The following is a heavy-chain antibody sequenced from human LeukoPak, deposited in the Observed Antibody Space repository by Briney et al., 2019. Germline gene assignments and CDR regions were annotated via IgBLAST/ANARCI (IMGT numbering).Heavy chain of an antibody. J-gene: IGHJ6*02. CDR1: GSTFSSYS. CDR3: ARDCSGYSGPLLRPTCYGMDV. V-gene: IGHV3-48*04. CDR2: ISSSSSTI. Sequence: PGGSLRLSCAASGSTFSSYSMNWVRQAPGKGLEWVSYISSSSSTIYYADSVKGRFTISRDNAKNSLYLQMNSLRAEDTAVYYCARDCSGYSGPLLRPTCYGMDVWGQGTTVTVSS. D-gene: IGHD5-12*01.